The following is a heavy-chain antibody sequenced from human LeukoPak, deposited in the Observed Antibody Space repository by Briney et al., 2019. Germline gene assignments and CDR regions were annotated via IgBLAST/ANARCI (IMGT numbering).Heavy chain of an antibody. J-gene: IGHJ5*02. D-gene: IGHD3-10*01. CDR1: GFTFSSYG. CDR3: ARGHYYGSGSYGTFDP. CDR2: IWYDGSNK. Sequence: PGGSLRLSCAASGFTFSSYGMQWVRQAPGKGLEWVAVIWYDGSNKYYADSVKGRFTISRDNSKNTLYLQMNSLRAEDTAVYYCARGHYYGSGSYGTFDPWGQGTLVTVSS. V-gene: IGHV3-33*01.